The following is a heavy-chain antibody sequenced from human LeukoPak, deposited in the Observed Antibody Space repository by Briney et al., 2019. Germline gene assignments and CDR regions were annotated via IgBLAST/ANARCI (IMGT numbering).Heavy chain of an antibody. D-gene: IGHD3-22*01. J-gene: IGHJ4*02. V-gene: IGHV4-39*01. CDR2: IYYSGST. Sequence: SETLSLTCTASGGSISSSSYYWGWIRQPPGKGLEWIGSIYYSGSTYYNPSLKSRVTISVDTSKNQFSLKLSSVTAADTAVYYCASLYDSSGYYYVMTDYWGQGTLVTVSS. CDR3: ASLYDSSGYYYVMTDY. CDR1: GGSISSSSYY.